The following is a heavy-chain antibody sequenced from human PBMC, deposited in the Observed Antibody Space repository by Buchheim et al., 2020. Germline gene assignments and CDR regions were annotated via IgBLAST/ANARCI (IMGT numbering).Heavy chain of an antibody. CDR2: IWYDGSNK. V-gene: IGHV3-33*01. CDR1: GFTFSSYG. J-gene: IGHJ4*02. Sequence: QVQLVESGGGVVQPGRSLRLSCAASGFTFSSYGMHWVRQAPGKGLEWVAVIWYDGSNKYYADSVKGRFTISRDNSKNTLYLQMNSLRAEDTAVYYCARGVYYYDSSGYYYWGQGTL. D-gene: IGHD3-22*01. CDR3: ARGVYYYDSSGYYY.